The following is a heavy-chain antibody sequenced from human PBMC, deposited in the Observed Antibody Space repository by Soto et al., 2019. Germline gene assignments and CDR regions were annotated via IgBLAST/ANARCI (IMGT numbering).Heavy chain of an antibody. V-gene: IGHV3-23*01. CDR3: ARDDRFLGRRYFDL. CDR1: GFTFSTFA. D-gene: IGHD3-3*01. J-gene: IGHJ2*01. CDR2: ITGPYEST. Sequence: EEQLLESGGRLVQPGGSLRLSCAVSGFTFSTFAISWVRQAPGKGLEWVSAITGPYESTHYADSVKGRFTISRDNSNNTLFLQMNSLRTEDSAVYYCARDDRFLGRRYFDLWGRGTLVTVSS.